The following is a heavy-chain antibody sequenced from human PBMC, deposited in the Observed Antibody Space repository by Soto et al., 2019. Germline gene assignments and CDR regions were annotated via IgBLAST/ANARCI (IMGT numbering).Heavy chain of an antibody. CDR1: GFTFSSYG. Sequence: QVQLVESGGGVVQPGRSLRLSCAASGFTFSSYGMHWVRQAPGKGLEWVAVIWYDGSNKYYADSVKGRFTISRDNSKNTLYLQMNSLRAEDTAVYYCARAGYYYDSSGYYYVDWSFDYWGQVTLVTVSS. CDR3: ARAGYYYDSSGYYYVDWSFDY. CDR2: IWYDGSNK. D-gene: IGHD3-22*01. V-gene: IGHV3-33*01. J-gene: IGHJ4*02.